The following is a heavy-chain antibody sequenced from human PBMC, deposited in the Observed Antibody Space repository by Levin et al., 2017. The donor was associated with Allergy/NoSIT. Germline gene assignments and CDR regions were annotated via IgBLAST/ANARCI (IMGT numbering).Heavy chain of an antibody. D-gene: IGHD3-10*01. J-gene: IGHJ4*02. CDR3: TTESYGLGKD. CDR2: IKSKTDGGTT. CDR1: GFTFSNVW. V-gene: IGHV3-15*01. Sequence: GGSLRLSCAASGFTFSNVWMSWVRQAPGKGLEWVGRIKSKTDGGTTDYAAPVKGRFTISRDDSKNTLYVQMNSLKTDDTAVYYCTTESYGLGKDWGQGTLVNVSS.